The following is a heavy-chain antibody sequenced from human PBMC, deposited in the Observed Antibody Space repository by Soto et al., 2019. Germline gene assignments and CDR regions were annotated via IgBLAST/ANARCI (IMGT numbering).Heavy chain of an antibody. D-gene: IGHD2-2*01. V-gene: IGHV3-30-3*01. J-gene: IGHJ5*02. CDR1: GFTFSSYA. CDR3: ARDRDIVVVKAHVPMAFDP. Sequence: GGSLRLSCAASGFTFSSYAMHWVRQAPGKGLEWVAVISYDGSNKYYADSVKGRFTISRDNSKNTLYLQMNSLRAEDTAVYYCARDRDIVVVKAHVPMAFDPWGQGTLVTVSS. CDR2: ISYDGSNK.